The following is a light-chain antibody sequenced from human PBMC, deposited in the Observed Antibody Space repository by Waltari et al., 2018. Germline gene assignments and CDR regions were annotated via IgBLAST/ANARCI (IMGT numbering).Light chain of an antibody. J-gene: IGKJ4*01. Sequence: EIKLTQSPATLSLSLGERATLSCRASQSVSTSLAWYQQKPGQAPRLLIHDASNRATGTPARFSGSGSGTDFTLTIGSLEPEDFAVYYCQQHGKWPLSFGGGTKVEI. V-gene: IGKV3-11*01. CDR3: QQHGKWPLS. CDR2: DAS. CDR1: QSVSTS.